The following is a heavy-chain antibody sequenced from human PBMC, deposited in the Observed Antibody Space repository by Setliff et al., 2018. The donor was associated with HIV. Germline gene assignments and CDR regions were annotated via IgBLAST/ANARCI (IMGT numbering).Heavy chain of an antibody. Sequence: ASVKVSCKASGYSFTSYAMHWVRQAPGQRLEWMGWINAGNGNTEYSQKFQGRVTTTRDTSASTAYMELSSLRSEDTAVYYCARDLDYDTGKSDAFDIWGQGTRVTV. CDR2: INAGNGNT. D-gene: IGHD1-1*01. V-gene: IGHV1-3*01. J-gene: IGHJ3*02. CDR1: GYSFTSYA. CDR3: ARDLDYDTGKSDAFDI.